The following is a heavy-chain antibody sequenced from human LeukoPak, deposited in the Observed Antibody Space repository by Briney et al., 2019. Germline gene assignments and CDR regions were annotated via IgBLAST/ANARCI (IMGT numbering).Heavy chain of an antibody. CDR2: ISYDGSNK. V-gene: IGHV3-30*18. Sequence: PGGSLRLSCAASGFTFSSCGMHWVRQAPGKGLEWVAVISYDGSNKYYADSVKGRFTISRDNSKNTLYLQMNSLRAEDTAVYYCAKVLAGTYDYWGQGTLVTVSS. CDR3: AKVLAGTYDY. D-gene: IGHD6-13*01. J-gene: IGHJ4*02. CDR1: GFTFSSCG.